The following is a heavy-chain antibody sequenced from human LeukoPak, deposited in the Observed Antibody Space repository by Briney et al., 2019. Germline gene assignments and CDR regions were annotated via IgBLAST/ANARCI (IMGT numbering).Heavy chain of an antibody. CDR3: ARDPNGNYVGAFDFQR. J-gene: IGHJ1*01. D-gene: IGHD4-17*01. Sequence: GGSLRLSCAASRFTFSNYALTWVRQAPARGLEWVSSISGAGPYYADSVKGRFSISRDNYKNTLYLQVSSLRAEDTAVYYCARDPNGNYVGAFDFQRWGQGTLVTVSS. CDR2: ISGAGP. V-gene: IGHV3-23*01. CDR1: RFTFSNYA.